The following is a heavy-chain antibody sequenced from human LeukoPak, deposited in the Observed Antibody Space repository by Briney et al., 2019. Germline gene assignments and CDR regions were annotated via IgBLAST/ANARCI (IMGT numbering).Heavy chain of an antibody. V-gene: IGHV1-46*01. J-gene: IGHJ4*02. CDR3: ASSGHSSGWSVSLNY. CDR1: GYTFTSYY. CDR2: INPSGGST. D-gene: IGHD6-19*01. Sequence: ASVKVSCTASGYTFTSYYMHWVRQAPGQGLEWMGIINPSGGSTSYAQKFQGRVTMTRDTSTSTVYMELSSLRSEDTAVYYCASSGHSSGWSVSLNYWGQGTLVTVSS.